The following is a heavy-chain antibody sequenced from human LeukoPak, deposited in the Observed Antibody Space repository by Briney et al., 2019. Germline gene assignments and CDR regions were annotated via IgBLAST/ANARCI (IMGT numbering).Heavy chain of an antibody. D-gene: IGHD3-22*01. CDR3: ARYYYDSSGPWRYYDL. CDR2: IYYSGST. CDR1: GGSISTYY. V-gene: IGHV4-59*01. Sequence: SETLSLTCTVSGGSISTYYWTWIRQPPGKGLEWIGYIYYSGSTSYNPSLKSRVTISVDTPKNQFSLKLSSVTAADTAVYYCARYYYDSSGPWRYYDLWGRGTLVTVSS. J-gene: IGHJ2*01.